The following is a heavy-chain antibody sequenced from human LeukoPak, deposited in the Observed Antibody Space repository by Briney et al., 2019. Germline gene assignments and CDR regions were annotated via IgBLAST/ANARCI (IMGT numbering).Heavy chain of an antibody. CDR2: ISSSSNTI. J-gene: IGHJ4*02. CDR3: ARGDCSGGSCYLSLTTIDY. V-gene: IGHV3-48*01. Sequence: GGSLRLSCAASGFTFSSYSMNWVRQAAGKGLEWVSYISSSSNTIYYADSVKGRFTIARDNAKNSLYLQMNSLRAEDTAVYYCARGDCSGGSCYLSLTTIDYWGQGTLVTVSS. D-gene: IGHD2-15*01. CDR1: GFTFSSYS.